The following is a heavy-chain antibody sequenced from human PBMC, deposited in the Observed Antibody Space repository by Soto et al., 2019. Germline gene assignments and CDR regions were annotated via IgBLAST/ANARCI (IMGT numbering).Heavy chain of an antibody. CDR3: ARHYVYYDSSGYFYYYYGMDV. D-gene: IGHD3-22*01. J-gene: IGHJ6*02. CDR1: GYSFTSYW. CDR2: IDPSDSYT. V-gene: IGHV5-10-1*01. Sequence: GESVKISCKGSGYSFTSYWISWVRQMPGKGLEWMGRIDPSDSYTNYSPSFQGHVTISADKSISTAYLQWSSLKASDTAMYYCARHYVYYDSSGYFYYYYGMDVWGQGTTVTVSS.